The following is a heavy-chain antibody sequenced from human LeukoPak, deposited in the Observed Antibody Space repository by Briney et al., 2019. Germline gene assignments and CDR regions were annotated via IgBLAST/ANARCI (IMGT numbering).Heavy chain of an antibody. V-gene: IGHV3-15*01. J-gene: IGHJ4*02. D-gene: IGHD6-19*01. CDR2: IKSKTDGGTT. CDR3: TTAQWLGAH. Sequence: PGGSLRLSCAASGFTLTNAWMHWVHQAPGKGLEWVGRIKSKTDGGTTDCAVPVKGRFAISRDDSNNTLSLQMNSLKTEDTAVYYCTTAQWLGAHWGQGTLVTVSS. CDR1: GFTLTNAW.